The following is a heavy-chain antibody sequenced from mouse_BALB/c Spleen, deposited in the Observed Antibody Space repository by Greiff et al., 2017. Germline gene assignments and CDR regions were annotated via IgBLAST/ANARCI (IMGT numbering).Heavy chain of an antibody. Sequence: VQLQQSGAELVRPGASVTLSCKASGYTFTDYEMHWVKQTPVHGLEWIGAIDPETGGTAYNQKFKGKATLTADKSSSTAYMELRSLTSEDSAVYYCTRGGTGTSWFAYWGQGTLVTVSA. CDR2: IDPETGGT. D-gene: IGHD4-1*01. CDR1: GYTFTDYE. V-gene: IGHV1-15*01. CDR3: TRGGTGTSWFAY. J-gene: IGHJ3*01.